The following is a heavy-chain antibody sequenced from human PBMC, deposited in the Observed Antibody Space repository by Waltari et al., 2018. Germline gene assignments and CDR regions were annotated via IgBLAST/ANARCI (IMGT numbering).Heavy chain of an antibody. J-gene: IGHJ6*03. Sequence: QVRLQESGPGLMRPSETLSLTCDVSGSSFSIGYYWGWVRQPPGTGLEWIGTLYLDGRTKYNPSLESRVTMSKDTSKNHFLLRLTSVTAADTAVYYCARGPKSTFYYYYYYMDVWGKGTTVTVSS. CDR2: LYLDGRT. CDR3: ARGPKSTFYYYYYYMDV. D-gene: IGHD1-1*01. CDR1: GSSFSIGYY. V-gene: IGHV4-38-2*01.